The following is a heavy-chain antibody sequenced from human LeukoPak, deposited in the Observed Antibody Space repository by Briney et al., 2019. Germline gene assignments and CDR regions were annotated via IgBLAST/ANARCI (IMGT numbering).Heavy chain of an antibody. CDR2: ISSSGSTI. D-gene: IGHD1-26*01. Sequence: GGSLRLSCAASGFTFSDYYMSWIPQAPGKGLEWGSYISSSGSTIYYADSVKGRFTISRDNAKNSLYLQMNSLRAEDTAVYYCARNPDVVGATPFDYWGQGTLVTVSS. V-gene: IGHV3-11*04. CDR1: GFTFSDYY. J-gene: IGHJ4*02. CDR3: ARNPDVVGATPFDY.